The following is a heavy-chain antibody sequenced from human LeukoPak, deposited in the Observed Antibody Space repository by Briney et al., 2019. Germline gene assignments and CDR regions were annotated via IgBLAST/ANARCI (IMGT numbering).Heavy chain of an antibody. V-gene: IGHV3-23*01. Sequence: GGSLRLSCAASGFTFSSYAMSWVRQAPGKGLEWVSAISGSGGSTYYADSVKGRSTISRDNSKNTLYLQMNSLRAEDTAVYYCATAPGSSWYSIGYWGQGTLVTVSS. CDR2: ISGSGGST. CDR3: ATAPGSSWYSIGY. CDR1: GFTFSSYA. D-gene: IGHD6-13*01. J-gene: IGHJ4*02.